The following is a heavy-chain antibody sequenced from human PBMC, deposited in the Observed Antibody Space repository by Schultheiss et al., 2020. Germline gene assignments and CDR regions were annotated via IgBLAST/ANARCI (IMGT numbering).Heavy chain of an antibody. J-gene: IGHJ4*02. CDR1: GFTFSSYA. CDR2: IWYDGSNK. Sequence: GGSLRLSCAASGFTFSSYAMSWVRQAPGKGLEWGLEWVAVIWYDGSNKYFADSVKGRFSISRDNSKNTLYLQMNSLGAEDTAVYYCAKGTVAYCSGGSCYPLDYWGQGTLVTVSS. V-gene: IGHV3-33*06. D-gene: IGHD2-15*01. CDR3: AKGTVAYCSGGSCYPLDY.